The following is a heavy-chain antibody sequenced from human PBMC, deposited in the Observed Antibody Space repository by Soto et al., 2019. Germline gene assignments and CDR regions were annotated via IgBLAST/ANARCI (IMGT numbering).Heavy chain of an antibody. D-gene: IGHD3-16*02. CDR3: ATYHDDEWESYRHRY. J-gene: IGHJ4*02. V-gene: IGHV3-7*01. CDR2: INQDGRDT. Sequence: EVQLVESGGGLGRPGGSLRLSCAASGLAFRSFLMSWVRQAPGGGLEWVANINQDGRDTYYSESVRDRFTISRDNAANSLFLPMHSLGAEDTAVYYCATYHDDEWESYRHRYWGQGTLVTVSS. CDR1: GLAFRSFL.